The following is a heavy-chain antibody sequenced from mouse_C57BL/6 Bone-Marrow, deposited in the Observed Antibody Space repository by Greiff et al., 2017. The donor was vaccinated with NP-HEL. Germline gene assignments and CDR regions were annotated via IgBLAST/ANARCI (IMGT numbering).Heavy chain of an antibody. CDR1: GYTFTSYT. D-gene: IGHD1-1*01. V-gene: IGHV1-4*01. CDR3: ARDYYGSSPDY. Sequence: QVQLQQSGAELARPFASVNMSCNSSGYTFTSYTMHWVKQRPGQGLEWIGYINPSSGYTKYNQKFKDKATLTAVKSSSTAYMQLSSLTSEDSAVYYCARDYYGSSPDYWGQGTTLTVSS. CDR2: INPSSGYT. J-gene: IGHJ2*01.